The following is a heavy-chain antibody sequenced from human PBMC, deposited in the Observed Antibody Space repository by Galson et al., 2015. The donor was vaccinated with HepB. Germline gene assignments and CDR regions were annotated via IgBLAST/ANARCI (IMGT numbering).Heavy chain of an antibody. J-gene: IGHJ4*02. Sequence: SLRLSCAASGFTFSSYGMHWVRQAPGKGLEWVANIKQDGSEKYYVDSVKGRFTISRDNAKNSLYLQMNSLRAEDTAVYYCARVNGYSSSWYSDYWGQGTLVTVSS. V-gene: IGHV3-7*03. CDR3: ARVNGYSSSWYSDY. D-gene: IGHD6-13*01. CDR2: IKQDGSEK. CDR1: GFTFSSYG.